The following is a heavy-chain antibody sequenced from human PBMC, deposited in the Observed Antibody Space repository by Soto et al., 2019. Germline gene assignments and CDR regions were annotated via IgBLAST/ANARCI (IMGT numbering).Heavy chain of an antibody. D-gene: IGHD2-15*01. Sequence: SETLSLTCTVSGGSISSSSYYWGWIRQPPGKGLEWIGSIYYSGSTYYNPSLKSRVTISVDTSKNQFSLKLSSVTAADTAVYYCAGSGDGSSSGYYYYGMDVWGQGTTVTVSS. V-gene: IGHV4-39*01. CDR2: IYYSGST. CDR1: GGSISSSSYY. J-gene: IGHJ6*02. CDR3: AGSGDGSSSGYYYYGMDV.